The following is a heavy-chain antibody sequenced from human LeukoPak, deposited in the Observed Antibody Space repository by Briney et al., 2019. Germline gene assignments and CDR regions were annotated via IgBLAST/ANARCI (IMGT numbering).Heavy chain of an antibody. V-gene: IGHV1-69*04. Sequence: SVKVSCKASGGTFSSYAISWVRQAPGQGLEWMGRIIPILGIANYAQKFQGRVTITVDKSTSTAYMELSSLRSEDTAVYYCARARYSSSQDDYWGQGTLVTVSS. CDR3: ARARYSSSQDDY. CDR1: GGTFSSYA. D-gene: IGHD6-13*01. CDR2: IIPILGIA. J-gene: IGHJ4*02.